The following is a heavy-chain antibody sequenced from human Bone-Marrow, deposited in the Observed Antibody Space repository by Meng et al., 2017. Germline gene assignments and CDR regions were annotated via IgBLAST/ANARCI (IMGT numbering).Heavy chain of an antibody. CDR3: ATRFRRISSGRHQRGYFDY. Sequence: SETLSLTCAVYGGSFSGYYWSWIRQPPGKGLEWIGEINHSGSTNYNPSLKSRVTISVDTSKNQFSLKLSSVTAADTAVYYCATRFRRISSGRHQRGYFDYWGQGTLVTVSS. V-gene: IGHV4-34*01. CDR1: GGSFSGYY. D-gene: IGHD6-19*01. J-gene: IGHJ4*02. CDR2: INHSGST.